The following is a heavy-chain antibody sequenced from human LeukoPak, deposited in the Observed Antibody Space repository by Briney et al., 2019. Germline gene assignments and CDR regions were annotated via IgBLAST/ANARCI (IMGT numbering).Heavy chain of an antibody. Sequence: PGGSLRLSCAASGFTFSDYGMHWVRQAPGKGLEWVAVIWYDGSNKYYADSVKGRFTISRDNSKNTLYLQMNSLRAEDTAVFYCARVYSYDPSGDAFDIWGHGTMVTVSS. D-gene: IGHD3-22*01. V-gene: IGHV3-33*01. J-gene: IGHJ3*02. CDR2: IWYDGSNK. CDR3: ARVYSYDPSGDAFDI. CDR1: GFTFSDYG.